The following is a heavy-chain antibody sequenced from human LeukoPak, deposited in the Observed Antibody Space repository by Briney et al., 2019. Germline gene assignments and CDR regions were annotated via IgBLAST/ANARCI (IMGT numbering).Heavy chain of an antibody. CDR3: ARLKPTWSGWYGAFDI. CDR2: INHSGST. J-gene: IGHJ3*02. CDR1: GGSFSGYY. V-gene: IGHV4-34*01. Sequence: SETLSLTCAVYGGSFSGYYWSWIRQPPGKGLEWIGEINHSGSTNYNPSLKSRVTISVDSSKKQFSLKLSSVTAADTAVYYCARLKPTWSGWYGAFDIWGQGTMVTVSS. D-gene: IGHD6-19*01.